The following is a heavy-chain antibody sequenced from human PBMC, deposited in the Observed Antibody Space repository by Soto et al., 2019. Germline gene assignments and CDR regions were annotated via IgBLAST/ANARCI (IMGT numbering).Heavy chain of an antibody. CDR3: TTYPVWSGYYSDGIDV. Sequence: PGWSQSLYCAAAGFSFSNAWMSWVRQARGKGMEWVGVIKSKTDVGTTDYAARVKGRFTISRDDSKNTLYLQMNSLITENTAVYYCTTYPVWSGYYSDGIDVWGQGTTVTASS. CDR1: GFSFSNAW. D-gene: IGHD3-3*01. V-gene: IGHV3-15*01. CDR2: IKSKTDVGTT. J-gene: IGHJ6*02.